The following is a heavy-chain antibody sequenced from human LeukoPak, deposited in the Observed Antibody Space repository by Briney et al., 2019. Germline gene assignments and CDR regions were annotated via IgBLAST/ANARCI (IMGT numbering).Heavy chain of an antibody. CDR2: IIPIFGTA. D-gene: IGHD5-12*01. Sequence: SVKVSRKASGGTFSSYAISWVRQAPGQGLEWMGGIIPIFGTANYAQKFQGRVTITADGSTSTAYMELSSLRSEDTAVYYCARGVPGGATIHYYYGMDVWGKGSTVTVSS. J-gene: IGHJ6*04. V-gene: IGHV1-69*13. CDR1: GGTFSSYA. CDR3: ARGVPGGATIHYYYGMDV.